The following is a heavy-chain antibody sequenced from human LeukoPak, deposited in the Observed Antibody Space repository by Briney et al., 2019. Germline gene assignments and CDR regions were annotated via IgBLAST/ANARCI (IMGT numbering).Heavy chain of an antibody. J-gene: IGHJ4*02. D-gene: IGHD1-26*01. CDR3: ASGSSTYYFDY. CDR1: GYTFTSYY. V-gene: IGHV1-46*01. CDR2: INPSGGSA. Sequence: GASVKVSCKASGYTFTSYYMHWVRQAPGQGLEWMGIINPSGGSASYAQKFQGRVTMTRDTSTSTVYMELSSLRSEDTAVYYCASGSSTYYFDYWGQGTLVTVSS.